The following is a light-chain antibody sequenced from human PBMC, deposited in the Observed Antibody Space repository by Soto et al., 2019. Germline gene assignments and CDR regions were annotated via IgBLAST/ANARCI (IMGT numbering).Light chain of an antibody. J-gene: IGKJ1*01. CDR2: KAS. CDR3: QPYNSYSWT. V-gene: IGKV1-5*03. CDR1: QSISSW. Sequence: DIQMTQSPSTLSASVGDRVTITCRASQSISSWLAWYQQKPGKAPKLLISKASSLESGVPSRFSGSGSGTEFTLTISSLQPDDFATYYCQPYNSYSWTFGQGTKVEIK.